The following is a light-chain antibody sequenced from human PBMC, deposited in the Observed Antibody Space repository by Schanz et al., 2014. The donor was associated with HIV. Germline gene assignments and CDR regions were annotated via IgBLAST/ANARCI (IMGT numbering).Light chain of an antibody. Sequence: QSALTQPASVSGSPGQSITISCTGVSSDLGGHNYVSWDQQHPGRAPQLMIYDVTYRPSGVSDRFSGSKSGNTASLTISGLQAEDEADYYCSSSSTPTCVFGGGTKLTVL. CDR3: SSSSTPTCV. CDR1: SSDLGGHNY. CDR2: DVT. V-gene: IGLV2-14*03. J-gene: IGLJ3*02.